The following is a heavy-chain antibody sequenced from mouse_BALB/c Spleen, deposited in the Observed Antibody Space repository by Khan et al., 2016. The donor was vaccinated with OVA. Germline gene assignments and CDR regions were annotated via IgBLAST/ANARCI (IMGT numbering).Heavy chain of an antibody. J-gene: IGHJ3*01. CDR3: ARGGYSAFAY. Sequence: QVQLQQSGPELVKPGASLKVSCKASGYTFTDYIIGWVKQSTRQGLEWIGDIFPGSDTPYYNEKFKDKATLPVYKSANKAYMQLSSLTSDESAVYFCARGGYSAFAYWGQGTLVTVSA. CDR1: GYTFTDYI. CDR2: IFPGSDTP. V-gene: IGHV1-77*01. D-gene: IGHD2-14*01.